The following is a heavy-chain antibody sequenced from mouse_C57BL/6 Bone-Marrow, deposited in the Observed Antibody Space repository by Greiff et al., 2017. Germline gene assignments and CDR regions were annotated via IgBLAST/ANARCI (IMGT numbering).Heavy chain of an antibody. V-gene: IGHV1-72*01. J-gene: IGHJ1*03. CDR2: IDPNSGGT. CDR3: ARQVRRGGYFDV. Sequence: QVQLKQPGAELVKPGASVKLSCKASGYTFTSYWMHWVKQRPGRGLEWIGRIDPNSGGTKYNEKFKSKATLTVDKSSSTAYMQLNSLTSEDSAVYYCARQVRRGGYFDVWGTGTTVTVSS. CDR1: GYTFTSYW.